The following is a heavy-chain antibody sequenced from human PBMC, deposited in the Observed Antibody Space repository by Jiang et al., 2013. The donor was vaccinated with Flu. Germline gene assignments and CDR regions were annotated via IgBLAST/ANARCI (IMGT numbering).Heavy chain of an antibody. CDR2: IYPGDSDT. J-gene: IGHJ4*02. CDR3: ARDKIVTGSLPDY. CDR1: GYSFTSYW. Sequence: KSSGYSFTSYWIGWVRQMPGKGLEWMGIIYPGDSDTRYSPSFQGQVTISVDQSISTAYLQWSSLKASDTAIYYCARDKIVTGSLPDYWGQGTLVTVSS. V-gene: IGHV5-51*01. D-gene: IGHD2-21*02.